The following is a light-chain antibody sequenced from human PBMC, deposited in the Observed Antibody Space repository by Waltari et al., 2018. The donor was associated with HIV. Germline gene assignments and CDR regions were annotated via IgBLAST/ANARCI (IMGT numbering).Light chain of an antibody. CDR1: SSNIGRNY. CDR3: AAWDDRLSGWV. Sequence: QSVLTQPPSASGTPGQRVTISCSGSSSNIGRNYVYWYQQLPRTAPKLLIHRNNQRPSGVPDRFSGSKSGTSVSLAISGLRSEDEADYYCAAWDDRLSGWVFGGGTKLT. CDR2: RNN. V-gene: IGLV1-47*01. J-gene: IGLJ3*02.